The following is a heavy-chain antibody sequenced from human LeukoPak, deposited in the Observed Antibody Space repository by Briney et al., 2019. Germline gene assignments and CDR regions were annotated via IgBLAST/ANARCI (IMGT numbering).Heavy chain of an antibody. CDR1: GFSLSTSGMC. CDR3: ARTSSGYDFYYFDY. V-gene: IGHV2-70*11. Sequence: SGPALLKPPQTLTLTCTFSGFSLSTSGMCGSWIRQPPGKALEWLARIDWDDDKYYSTSRKTRLTISKDTSKNQVVLTMTNMDPVDTATYYCARTSSGYDFYYFDYWGQGTLVTVSS. CDR2: IDWDDDK. J-gene: IGHJ4*02. D-gene: IGHD5-12*01.